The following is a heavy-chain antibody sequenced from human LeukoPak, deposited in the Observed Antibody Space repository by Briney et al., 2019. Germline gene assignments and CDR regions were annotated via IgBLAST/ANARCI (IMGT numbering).Heavy chain of an antibody. Sequence: PSETLSLTCTVSGGSISSYYWSWIRQPPGKGLEWIGYIYYSGSTNYNPSLKSRVTISVDTSKNQFSLKLSSVTAADTAVYYCGRGPEIYVFWGGYSYYFDYGAQGPLATVSS. CDR2: IYYSGST. V-gene: IGHV4-59*01. CDR3: GRGPEIYVFWGGYSYYFDY. J-gene: IGHJ4*02. CDR1: GGSISSYY. D-gene: IGHD3-3*01.